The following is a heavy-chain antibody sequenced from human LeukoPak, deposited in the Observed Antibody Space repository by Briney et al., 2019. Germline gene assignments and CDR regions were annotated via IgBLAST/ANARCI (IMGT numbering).Heavy chain of an antibody. J-gene: IGHJ4*02. D-gene: IGHD2-2*01. V-gene: IGHV3-30*02. Sequence: GGSLRLSCAASGFTFSSYGMHWVRQAPGKGLEWVAFIRYDGSNKYYADSVKGRFTISRDNSKNTLYLQMNSLRAEDTAVYYCAKVIRREGGIVVVPAASPNFDYWGQGTLVTVSS. CDR3: AKVIRREGGIVVVPAASPNFDY. CDR1: GFTFSSYG. CDR2: IRYDGSNK.